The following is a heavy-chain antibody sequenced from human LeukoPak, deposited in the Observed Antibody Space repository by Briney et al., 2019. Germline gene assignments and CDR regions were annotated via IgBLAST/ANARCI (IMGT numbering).Heavy chain of an antibody. CDR3: AREDHTANNWFDP. J-gene: IGHJ5*02. CDR2: IIPMLGRS. D-gene: IGHD5-18*01. CDR1: GGSFSSYG. V-gene: IGHV1-69*05. Sequence: SVTVSCKASGGSFSSYGISWVRQAPGQGLEWMGGIIPMLGRSNYAQKFQGRVTISTDESTSTAYMEMSSLRSEDTAVYYCAREDHTANNWFDPWGQGTLVTVSS.